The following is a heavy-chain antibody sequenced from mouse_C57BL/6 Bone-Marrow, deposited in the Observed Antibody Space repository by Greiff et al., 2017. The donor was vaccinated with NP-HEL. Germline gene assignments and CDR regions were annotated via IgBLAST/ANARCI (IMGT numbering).Heavy chain of an antibody. CDR2: ISYDGSN. CDR3: ARAVTFHYFDY. J-gene: IGHJ2*01. Sequence: EVQLQQSGPGLVKPSQSLSLTCSVTGYSITSGYYWNWIRQFPGNKLEWMGYISYDGSNNYNPSLKNRISITRDTSKNQFFLKLNSVTTEDTATYYCARAVTFHYFDYWGQGTTLTVSS. V-gene: IGHV3-6*01. D-gene: IGHD2-3*01. CDR1: GYSITSGYY.